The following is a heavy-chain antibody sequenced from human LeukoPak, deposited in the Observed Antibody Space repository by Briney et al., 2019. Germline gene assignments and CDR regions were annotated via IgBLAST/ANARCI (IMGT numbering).Heavy chain of an antibody. J-gene: IGHJ4*02. D-gene: IGHD5-12*01. V-gene: IGHV1-18*01. CDR3: AREASGYGFGDYYFDY. CDR2: ISAYNGNT. CDR1: GYTFTSYG. Sequence: GASVKVSCKASGYTFTSYGISWVRQAPGQGLEWMGWISAYNGNTNYAQKLQGRVTMTTDTSTSTAYMELRSLRSDDTAVYYCAREASGYGFGDYYFDYWGQGTLVTVSS.